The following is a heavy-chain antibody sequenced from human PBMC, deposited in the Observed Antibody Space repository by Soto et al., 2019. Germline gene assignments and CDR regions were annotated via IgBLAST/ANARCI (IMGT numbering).Heavy chain of an antibody. CDR3: ATAGLTGTV. D-gene: IGHD3-9*01. V-gene: IGHV3-48*03. Sequence: RLVESGGGSVQPGRSLRLSCAPSGFTFSSYEMNWVRQAPGKGLEWVSYISVSGTMRFYADAVKGRFTISRDNTKKILYLQMNSLRAEDTALYYCATAGLTGTVWGQGTTVTVSS. J-gene: IGHJ6*02. CDR1: GFTFSSYE. CDR2: ISVSGTMR.